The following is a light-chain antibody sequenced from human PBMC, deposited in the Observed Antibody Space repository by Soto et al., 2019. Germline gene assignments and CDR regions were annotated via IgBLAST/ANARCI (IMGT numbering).Light chain of an antibody. CDR3: QHYNSYSEA. CDR1: QSISIY. CDR2: AAS. Sequence: DIQMTQSPSSLSASVGDRGTITCRASQSISIYLNWYQQKPGRSPKLLISAASSLQSGVPSRFSGSGSGTDFTLTISSLQPEDFATYYCQHYNSYSEAFGQGTKVDIK. J-gene: IGKJ1*01. V-gene: IGKV1-39*01.